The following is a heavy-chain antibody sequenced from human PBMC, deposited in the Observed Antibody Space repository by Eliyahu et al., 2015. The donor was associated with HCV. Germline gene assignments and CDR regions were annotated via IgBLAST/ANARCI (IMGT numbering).Heavy chain of an antibody. V-gene: IGHV4-59*12. CDR2: IYYTGST. D-gene: IGHD6-19*01. Sequence: QVQLQESGPGLVKPSETLSLTCTVSGASISSYXWSWIRQPPGKGLEWIAYIYYTGSTHYNPSLKSRVTMSLDTSRNQLSLKLSSVTAADTAVYYCASGGGGIAVAGTGGWFDPWGQGTLVTVXS. J-gene: IGHJ5*02. CDR1: GASISSYX. CDR3: ASGGGGIAVAGTGGWFDP.